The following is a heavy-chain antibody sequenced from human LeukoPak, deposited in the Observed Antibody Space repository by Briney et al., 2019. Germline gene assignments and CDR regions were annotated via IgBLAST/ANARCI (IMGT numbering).Heavy chain of an antibody. V-gene: IGHV3-23*01. CDR3: AKDSGYCSSTSCYAGDY. CDR1: GFTFSSYA. CDR2: ISGSGGST. J-gene: IGHJ4*02. D-gene: IGHD2-2*01. Sequence: GGSLRLSCAASGFTFSSYAMSWVRQAPGKGLEWVSAISGSGGSTYYADSVKGRFTISRDNSRNTLYLQMNSLRAEDTAVYYCAKDSGYCSSTSCYAGDYWGQGTLVTVSS.